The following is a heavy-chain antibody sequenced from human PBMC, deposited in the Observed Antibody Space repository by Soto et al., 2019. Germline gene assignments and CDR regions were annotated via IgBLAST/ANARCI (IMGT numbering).Heavy chain of an antibody. D-gene: IGHD3-22*01. CDR3: ARDMGGGYKGFFDY. CDR1: GGTFSSYA. CDR2: IIPIFGTA. V-gene: IGHV1-69*06. J-gene: IGHJ4*02. Sequence: SVKVSCKASGGTFSSYAISWVRQAPGQGLEWMGGIIPIFGTANYAQKFQGRVTITADKSTSTAYMELSSLRSEDTAVYYCARDMGGGYKGFFDYWGQGILVTVSS.